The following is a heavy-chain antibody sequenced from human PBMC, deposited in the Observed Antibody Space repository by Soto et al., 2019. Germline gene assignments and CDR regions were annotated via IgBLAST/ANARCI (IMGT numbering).Heavy chain of an antibody. CDR2: ISGSGGNT. V-gene: IGHV3-23*01. CDR3: DGYSNRGTATGY. CDR1: GFTFSSYA. D-gene: IGHD4-4*01. Sequence: EVQLLESGGGLVQPGGSLRLSCAASGFTFSSYAMSWVRQAPGKGLEWVSAISGSGGNTYYADSVKGRFTISRDNSKNTLYLQMNSLRAEDTAVYYCDGYSNRGTATGYWGQGTLVTVSS. J-gene: IGHJ4*02.